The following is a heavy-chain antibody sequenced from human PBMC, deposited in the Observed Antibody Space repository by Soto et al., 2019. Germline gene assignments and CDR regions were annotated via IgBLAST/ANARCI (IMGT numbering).Heavy chain of an antibody. CDR2: INPNSGNI. CDR1: GDTFTTYD. J-gene: IGHJ4*01. V-gene: IGHV1-8*01. CDR3: ARGRASGSYYLLDY. D-gene: IGHD3-10*01. Sequence: ASVKVSCKASGDTFTTYDINWVRQATGHGLEWMGWINPNSGNICYAQRFQGRVTMTRDTAIRTAYMEVSSLRSDDTAVYYCARGRASGSYYLLDYWGHGTLATVCS.